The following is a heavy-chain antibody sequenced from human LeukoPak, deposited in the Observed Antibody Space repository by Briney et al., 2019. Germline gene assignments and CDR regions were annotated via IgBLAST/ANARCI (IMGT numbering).Heavy chain of an antibody. CDR1: GFTFSGSW. V-gene: IGHV3-7*01. J-gene: IGHJ4*02. CDR3: TKNTHDY. Sequence: GESLTLSCAASGFTFSGSWMSWVRQAPGKGLEWVATIKGDGSGKFYVDSVKGRFAISRDDAKSSLFLQMDSLRSEDTAVYYCTKNTHDYWGQGTLVTVS. CDR2: IKGDGSGK. D-gene: IGHD1/OR15-1a*01.